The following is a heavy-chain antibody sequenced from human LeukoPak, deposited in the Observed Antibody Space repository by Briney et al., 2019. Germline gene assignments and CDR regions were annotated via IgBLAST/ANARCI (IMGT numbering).Heavy chain of an antibody. V-gene: IGHV3-64D*06. CDR1: GFTFSSYA. Sequence: GGSLRLSCAASGFTFSSYAMSWVRQAPGKGLEYVSAISTNGGSTYYADSVKGRFTISRDNSKNTLYLQMSSLRAEDTAVYYCVKDLLTGHYPFDYWGQGTLVTVSS. D-gene: IGHD3-9*01. J-gene: IGHJ4*02. CDR2: ISTNGGST. CDR3: VKDLLTGHYPFDY.